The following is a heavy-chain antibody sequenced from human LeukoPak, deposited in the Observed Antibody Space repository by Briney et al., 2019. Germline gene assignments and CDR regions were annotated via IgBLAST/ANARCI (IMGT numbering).Heavy chain of an antibody. J-gene: IGHJ3*02. D-gene: IGHD1-7*01. V-gene: IGHV3-30*18. CDR2: ISYDGSNK. CDR3: AKIAGTLDAFDI. Sequence: GGSLRLSCAASGFTFSSYGMHWVRQAPGKGLEWVAVISYDGSNKYYADSVKGRFTISRDNSKNTLYLQMNSLRAEDTAVYYCAKIAGTLDAFDIWGQGTMVTVSS. CDR1: GFTFSSYG.